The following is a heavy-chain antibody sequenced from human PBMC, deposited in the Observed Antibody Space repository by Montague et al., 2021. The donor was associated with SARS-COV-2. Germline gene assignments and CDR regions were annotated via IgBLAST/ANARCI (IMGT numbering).Heavy chain of an antibody. J-gene: IGHJ6*03. CDR2: TYYRSKWYN. CDR1: GDSVSSNSAA. CDR3: ARDLKLPGDILTGYLPYYYYMDV. V-gene: IGHV6-1*01. D-gene: IGHD3-9*01. Sequence: CAISGDSVSSNSAAWNWIRQSPSRGLEWLGRTYYRSKWYNDYAVSVKSRITINPDTSKNQFSLQLNSVTPEDTTVYCCARDLKLPGDILTGYLPYYYYMDVWGKGTTVTVSS.